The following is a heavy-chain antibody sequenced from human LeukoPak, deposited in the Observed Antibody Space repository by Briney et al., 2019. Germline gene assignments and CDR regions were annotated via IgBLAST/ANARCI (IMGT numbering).Heavy chain of an antibody. D-gene: IGHD3-10*01. V-gene: IGHV1-69*11. CDR2: IIPSLRQT. CDR3: AKVRGSHAFDL. CDR1: GGTISTHA. Sequence: WVKVSCKSSGGTISTHAINWVRQAPGQGREWMGRIIPSLRQTNYALKFRGRFTMTADESTVTAYMELSSLKSEDTAVYFCAKVRGSHAFDLWGQGTMVT. J-gene: IGHJ3*01.